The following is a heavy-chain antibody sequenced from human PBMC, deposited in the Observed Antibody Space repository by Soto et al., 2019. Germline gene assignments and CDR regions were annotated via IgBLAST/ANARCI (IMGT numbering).Heavy chain of an antibody. CDR2: IKHSGTT. CDR1: VLSFSGYY. J-gene: IGHJ6*02. CDR3: ARDLWGYCGTDCYPLDV. V-gene: IGHV4-34*01. D-gene: IGHD2-21*02. Sequence: SETLSLTCAVYVLSFSGYYWTWIRQPPGTGLEWIGEIKHSGTTHYNPSPKSRVTIPLDTSKNQFSLKLNSVTAADTAVYYCARDLWGYCGTDCYPLDVWGQAPKVTVSS.